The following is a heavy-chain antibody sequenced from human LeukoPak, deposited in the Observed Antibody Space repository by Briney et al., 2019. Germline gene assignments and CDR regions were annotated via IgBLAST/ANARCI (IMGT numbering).Heavy chain of an antibody. D-gene: IGHD5-24*01. CDR2: IYSGGST. CDR3: ARWLQSLAYFDH. V-gene: IGHV3-53*01. CDR1: GFTVSSNY. Sequence: PGGSLRLSCAASGFTVSSNYMSWVRQAPGKGLEWVSVIYSGGSTNYADSVKGRFTISRDNSKNTLYLQTNSLRTEDTAVYYCARWLQSLAYFDHWGQGTLVTVSS. J-gene: IGHJ4*02.